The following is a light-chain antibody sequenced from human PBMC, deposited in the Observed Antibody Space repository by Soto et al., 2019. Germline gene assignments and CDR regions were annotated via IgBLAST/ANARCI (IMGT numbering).Light chain of an antibody. J-gene: IGKJ3*01. Sequence: DIQMTQSPSTLSTSVGDRVTITCRASQSISSWLAWYQQKPGKAPNLLIYDASSLQSGVPSRFSGSGSGTDFILSIGSLQPEDFATYFCQQSYSTPFTFGPGTKVDN. CDR2: DAS. V-gene: IGKV1-39*01. CDR1: QSISSW. CDR3: QQSYSTPFT.